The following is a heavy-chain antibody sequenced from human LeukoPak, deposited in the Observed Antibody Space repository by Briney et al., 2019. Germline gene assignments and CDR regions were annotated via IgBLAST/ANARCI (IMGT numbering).Heavy chain of an antibody. CDR1: GITVRSNY. Sequence: PGGSLRLSCAASGITVRSNYMSWVRQAPGKGLEWVSVIYSDGNTYFADSVKGRFTISRDNSKNTLYLQMNSLRAEDTAVYYCAREVPGYGDYVRSYFFDYWGQGTLVTVSS. V-gene: IGHV3-53*01. J-gene: IGHJ4*02. D-gene: IGHD4-17*01. CDR2: IYSDGNT. CDR3: AREVPGYGDYVRSYFFDY.